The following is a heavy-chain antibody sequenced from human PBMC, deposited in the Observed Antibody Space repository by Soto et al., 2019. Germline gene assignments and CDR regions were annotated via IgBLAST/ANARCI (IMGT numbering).Heavy chain of an antibody. D-gene: IGHD3-16*01. V-gene: IGHV3-23*01. CDR2: ISGSGGST. CDR3: AKGVESLWGAFDI. J-gene: IGHJ3*02. Sequence: EVQLLESGGGLVQPGGSLRLSCAASGFTFSSYAMSWVRQAPGKGLEWVSAISGSGGSTYYADSGKGRFTISRDNSKNTLYLQMNSLRAEDTAVYYCAKGVESLWGAFDIWGQGTMVTVSS. CDR1: GFTFSSYA.